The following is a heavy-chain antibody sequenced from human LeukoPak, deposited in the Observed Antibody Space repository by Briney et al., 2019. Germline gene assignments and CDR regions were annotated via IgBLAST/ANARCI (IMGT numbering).Heavy chain of an antibody. D-gene: IGHD3-3*01. J-gene: IGHJ4*02. Sequence: GGSLRLSCAASGFTFGSYAMSWVRQAPGKGLEWVSAISGSGGSTYYADSVKGRFTLSRDNSKNTLYLQMNSLRAEDTAVYYCAKVDDRGLTIFGVVIDPYYFDYWGQGTLVTVSS. CDR3: AKVDDRGLTIFGVVIDPYYFDY. V-gene: IGHV3-23*01. CDR2: ISGSGGST. CDR1: GFTFGSYA.